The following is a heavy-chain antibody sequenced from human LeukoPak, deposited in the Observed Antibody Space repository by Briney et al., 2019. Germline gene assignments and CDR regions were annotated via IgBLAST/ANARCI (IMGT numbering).Heavy chain of an antibody. CDR3: ARGIYWSLES. J-gene: IGHJ4*02. CDR2: FSGGDGQT. Sequence: GGSLRLSCAISGFIFNTYGMNWVRQTPGKGLEWVSTFSGGDGQTFYADSVKGRFTISRDSSRNTVSLQMNSLRVEDTAVYYCARGIYWSLESWGQGTLVTVSS. CDR1: GFIFNTYG. D-gene: IGHD1-1*01. V-gene: IGHV3-23*01.